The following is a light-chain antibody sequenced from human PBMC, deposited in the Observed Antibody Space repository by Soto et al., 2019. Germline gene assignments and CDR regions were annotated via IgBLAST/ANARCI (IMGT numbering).Light chain of an antibody. CDR2: KTS. CDR3: QQYYSRES. V-gene: IGKV1-5*03. J-gene: IGKJ1*01. CDR1: QAVNPW. Sequence: DIQMTQSPSIVSASVGDTVTITCRASQAVNPWLAWHQQKPGKVPRVLIYKTSDLENGVPSRFSGSGSGTEFSLTISNLQPDDFATYYCQQYYSRESFGQGTTV.